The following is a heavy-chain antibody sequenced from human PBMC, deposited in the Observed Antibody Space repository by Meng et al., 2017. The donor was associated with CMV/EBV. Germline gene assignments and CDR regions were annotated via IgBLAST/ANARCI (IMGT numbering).Heavy chain of an antibody. CDR3: ASPGEYQLLPNFDY. Sequence: SVKVSCKASGGTFSSYAISWVRQAPGQGIEWMGGIIPIFGTANYAQKFQGRVTITTDESTSTAYMELSSLRSEDTAVYYCASPGEYQLLPNFDYWGQGTLVTVSS. J-gene: IGHJ4*02. CDR1: GGTFSSYA. D-gene: IGHD2-2*01. V-gene: IGHV1-69*05. CDR2: IIPIFGTA.